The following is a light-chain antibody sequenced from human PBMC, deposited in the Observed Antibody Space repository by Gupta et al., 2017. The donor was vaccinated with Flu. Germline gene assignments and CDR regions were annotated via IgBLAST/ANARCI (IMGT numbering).Light chain of an antibody. J-gene: IGKJ4*01. CDR3: QHRCNGPRALP. CDR1: QSIVNY. CDR2: DAS. V-gene: IGKV3-11*01. Sequence: EIVLTQSPATLSLSPGVSTTLSCRPSQSIVNYLAWYQQETGQAPRLVISDASSSAAGVPARIIGSGSWTDFIPTISSRVPEDFAVYYCQHRCNGPRALPFGGGTKVEIK.